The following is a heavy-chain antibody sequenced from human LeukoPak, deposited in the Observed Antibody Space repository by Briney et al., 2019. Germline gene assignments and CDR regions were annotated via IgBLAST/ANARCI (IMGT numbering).Heavy chain of an antibody. V-gene: IGHV4-34*01. CDR2: INHSGST. J-gene: IGHJ4*02. CDR1: GGSFSGYY. D-gene: IGHD6-13*01. CDR3: ARGRQQSRTSLYYFDY. Sequence: PSETLSLTCAVYGGSFSGYYWSWIRQPPGKGLEWIGEINHSGSTNYNPSLKSRVTISVDTSKNQFSLKLSSVTAADTAAYYCARGRQQSRTSLYYFDYWGQGTLVTVSS.